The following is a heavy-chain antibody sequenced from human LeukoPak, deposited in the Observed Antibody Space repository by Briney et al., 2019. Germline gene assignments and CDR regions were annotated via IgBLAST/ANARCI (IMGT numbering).Heavy chain of an antibody. D-gene: IGHD5-18*01. CDR2: SNSNDGST. J-gene: IGHJ4*02. CDR3: AREVVTLITKNFEY. Sequence: ASVKVSCKTSGYTFTDFGITWVRQAPGQGLEWMGLSNSNDGSTDYAQKFRGRVTMTRDTSTSTVYMELNSLRSEDTAVYYCAREVVTLITKNFEYWGQGTLVTVSS. CDR1: GYTFTDFG. V-gene: IGHV1-46*01.